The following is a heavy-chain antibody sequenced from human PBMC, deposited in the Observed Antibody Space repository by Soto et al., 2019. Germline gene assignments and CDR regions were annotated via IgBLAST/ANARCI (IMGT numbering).Heavy chain of an antibody. CDR3: ARGGRWELLFDYFDY. J-gene: IGHJ4*02. CDR2: ISYDGSNK. CDR1: GFTFSSYA. Sequence: QVQLVESGGGVVQPGRSLRLSCAASGFTFSSYAMHWVRQAPGKGLEWVAVISYDGSNKYYADSVKGRFTISRDNSKNTLYLQMNSLRAEDTAVYYCARGGRWELLFDYFDYWGQGTLVTVSS. V-gene: IGHV3-30-3*01. D-gene: IGHD1-26*01.